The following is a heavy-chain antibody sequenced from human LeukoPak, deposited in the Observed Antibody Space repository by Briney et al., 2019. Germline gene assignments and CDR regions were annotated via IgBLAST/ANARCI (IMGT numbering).Heavy chain of an antibody. D-gene: IGHD3-22*01. CDR1: GFTFNTYT. J-gene: IGHJ4*02. CDR2: ISGSSGII. CDR3: ARGSTYYESSGHVPFDY. V-gene: IGHV3-48*01. Sequence: PGGSLRLSCAASGFTFNTYTMNWVRQAPGKGLEWVSYISGSSGIIDYADSVRGRFTISRDDAKNSLYLQMNSMRAEDTAVYYCARGSTYYESSGHVPFDYWGQGTLVTVSS.